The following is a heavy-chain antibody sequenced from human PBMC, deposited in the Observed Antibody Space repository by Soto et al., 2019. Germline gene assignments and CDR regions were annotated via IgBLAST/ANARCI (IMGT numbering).Heavy chain of an antibody. V-gene: IGHV3-7*01. CDR1: GFTFSSYW. Sequence: EVQLVESGGGLVQPGGSLRLSCAASGFTFSSYWMSWVRQAPGKGLEWVANIKQDGSEKYYVDSVKGRFTISRDNAKNSLYLQMNSLRAEDTAVYYCARDVGIAAAEWFDYWGQGTLVTVSS. CDR2: IKQDGSEK. D-gene: IGHD6-13*01. J-gene: IGHJ4*02. CDR3: ARDVGIAAAEWFDY.